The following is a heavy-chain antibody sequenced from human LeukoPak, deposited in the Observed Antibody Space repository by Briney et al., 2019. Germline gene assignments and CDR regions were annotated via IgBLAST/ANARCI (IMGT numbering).Heavy chain of an antibody. CDR3: ARVEIYYDSSGYYGNYYFDY. CDR1: GGSISSGGYY. Sequence: SETLSLTCTVSGGSISSGGYYWSWIRQHPGKGLEWIGYIYYSGSTYYNPSLKSRVTISVDTSKNQFSLKRSSVTAADTAVYYGARVEIYYDSSGYYGNYYFDYWGQGTLVTVSS. V-gene: IGHV4-31*03. J-gene: IGHJ4*02. CDR2: IYYSGST. D-gene: IGHD3-22*01.